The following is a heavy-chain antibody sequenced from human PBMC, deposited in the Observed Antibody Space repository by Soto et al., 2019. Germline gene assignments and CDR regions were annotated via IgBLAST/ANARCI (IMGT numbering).Heavy chain of an antibody. Sequence: ASVKVSCKASGYTFTSYDINWVRRASGQGLEWMGWMNPNSGNTGYAQKFQGRVTMTRNTSISTAYMELSSLRSEDTAVYYCASSVSFAMDYTDDWGQGIRGTVAS. V-gene: IGHV1-8*01. CDR1: GYTFTSYD. CDR3: ASSVSFAMDYTDD. CDR2: MNPNSGNT. J-gene: IGHJ4*02. D-gene: IGHD2-2*02.